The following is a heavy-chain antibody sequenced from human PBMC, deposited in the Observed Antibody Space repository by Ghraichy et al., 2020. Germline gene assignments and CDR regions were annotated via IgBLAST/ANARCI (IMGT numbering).Heavy chain of an antibody. D-gene: IGHD5-24*01. CDR2: IYYSGST. CDR1: GGSISSYY. J-gene: IGHJ6*02. V-gene: IGHV4-59*01. CDR3: ARGDGYNLGEEYYYYGMDV. Sequence: SETLSLTCTVSGGSISSYYWSWIRQPPGKGLEWIGYIYYSGSTNYNPSLKSRVTISVDTSKNQFSLKLSSVTAADTAVYYCARGDGYNLGEEYYYYGMDVWGQGTTVTVSS.